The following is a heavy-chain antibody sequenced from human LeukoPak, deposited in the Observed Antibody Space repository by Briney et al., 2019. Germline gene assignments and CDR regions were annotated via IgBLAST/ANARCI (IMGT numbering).Heavy chain of an antibody. CDR2: IIPILGIA. CDR1: GGTFSSYA. CDR3: ARTYCSGGSRYVMNFDY. Sequence: ASVKVSCKASGGTFSSYAISWVRQAPGQGLEWMGRIIPILGIANYAQEFQGRVTITADKSTSTAYMELSSLRSEDTAVYYCARTYCSGGSRYVMNFDYWGQGTLVTVSS. J-gene: IGHJ4*02. V-gene: IGHV1-69*04. D-gene: IGHD2-15*01.